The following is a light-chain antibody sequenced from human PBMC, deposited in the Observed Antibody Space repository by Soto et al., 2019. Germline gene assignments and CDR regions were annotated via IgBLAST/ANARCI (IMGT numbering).Light chain of an antibody. V-gene: IGKV1-33*01. Sequence: DIPMTQSPSSLSASVGDRVTITCQASQDINNYLNWYQQKPGKAPKLLIYDASNLETGVPSRFKGSGSGTHFTFTISSLQPADFATDYCQQYDNLILSFGGGTKVESK. CDR3: QQYDNLILS. CDR1: QDINNY. CDR2: DAS. J-gene: IGKJ4*01.